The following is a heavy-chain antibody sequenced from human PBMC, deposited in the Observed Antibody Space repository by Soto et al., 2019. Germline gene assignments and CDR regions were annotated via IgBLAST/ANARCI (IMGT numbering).Heavy chain of an antibody. J-gene: IGHJ6*02. CDR2: IRSKANSYAT. CDR1: GFTFSGSA. V-gene: IGHV3-73*02. D-gene: IGHD1-7*01. Sequence: EVQLVESGGGLVQPGGSLKLSCAASGFTFSGSAMHWVRQASGKGLEWVGRIRSKANSYATAYAASVKGRFTISRDDSKNTAYLQMNSLKTEDTAVYYCTRPHRNWNYGEDYYYGMDVWGQGTTVTVSS. CDR3: TRPHRNWNYGEDYYYGMDV.